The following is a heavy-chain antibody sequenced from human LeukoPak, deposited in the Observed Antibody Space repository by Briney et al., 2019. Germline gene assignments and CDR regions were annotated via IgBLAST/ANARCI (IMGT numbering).Heavy chain of an antibody. J-gene: IGHJ6*03. Sequence: GGSLRLSSATSGFRFRSYLMSWVRWAPGKGLEWVANINQDGSVKSYVDSVKGRFTISRDNAKNSLYLQMNSLRAEDTAVYFCARDAGIFSMDVWGKGTTVTGSS. CDR2: INQDGSVK. V-gene: IGHV3-7*01. CDR1: GFRFRSYL. CDR3: ARDAGIFSMDV. D-gene: IGHD2-15*01.